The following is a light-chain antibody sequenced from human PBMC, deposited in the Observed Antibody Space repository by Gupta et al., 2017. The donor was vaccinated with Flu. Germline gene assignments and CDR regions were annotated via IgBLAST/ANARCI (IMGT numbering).Light chain of an antibody. CDR2: DAS. V-gene: IGKV3-11*01. J-gene: IGKJ2*02. CDR3: QLLSNCPPCT. CDR1: QSLGNY. Sequence: ANLYLSPGQRATRSCRARQSLGNYLVWSKQNPRLAPRLLIYDASIRDTGITARFSGSWYGIDVPLTSSSLEQEDFGGYYCQLLSNCPPCTFGQGTRLEIK.